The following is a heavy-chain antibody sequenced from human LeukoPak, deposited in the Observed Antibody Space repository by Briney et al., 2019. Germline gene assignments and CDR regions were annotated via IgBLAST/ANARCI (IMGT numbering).Heavy chain of an antibody. J-gene: IGHJ4*02. V-gene: IGHV3-30-3*01. CDR1: GFTFSSYA. Sequence: GRSLRLSCAASGFTFSSYAMHWVRQAPGKGLEWVAVISYDGSNKYYADSVKGRFTISRDNSKNTLYLQMNSLRAEDTAVYYCAKGQQQLVRGTVFDYWGQGTLVTVSS. CDR2: ISYDGSNK. CDR3: AKGQQQLVRGTVFDY. D-gene: IGHD6-13*01.